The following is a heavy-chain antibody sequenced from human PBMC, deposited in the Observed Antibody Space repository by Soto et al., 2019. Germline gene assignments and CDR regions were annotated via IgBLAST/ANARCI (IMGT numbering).Heavy chain of an antibody. V-gene: IGHV3-13*01. J-gene: IGHJ4*02. D-gene: IGHD4-17*01. CDR1: GFTFSSYD. Sequence: EVQLGESGGGLVQPGGSLRLSCATSGFTFSSYDMHWVRQATGKGLEWVSAIGTAGDTYYPGSVKGRFTISRENAKNSLDLQMNSLRAGDTAVYYCARESSYGDYDYWGQGTLVTVSS. CDR3: ARESSYGDYDY. CDR2: IGTAGDT.